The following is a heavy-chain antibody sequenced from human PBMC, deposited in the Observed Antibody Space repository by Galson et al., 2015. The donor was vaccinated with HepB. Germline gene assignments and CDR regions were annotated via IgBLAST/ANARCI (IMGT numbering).Heavy chain of an antibody. V-gene: IGHV1-3*01. CDR2: INAGNGNT. Sequence: SVKVSCKASGYTFTSYAMHWVRQAPGQRLEWMGWINAGNGNTKYSQKFQGRVTITRDTSASTAYMELSSLRSEDTAVYYCAREHTRKDWLLPNYYYYGMDVWGQGTTVTVSS. J-gene: IGHJ6*02. D-gene: IGHD3/OR15-3a*01. CDR1: GYTFTSYA. CDR3: AREHTRKDWLLPNYYYYGMDV.